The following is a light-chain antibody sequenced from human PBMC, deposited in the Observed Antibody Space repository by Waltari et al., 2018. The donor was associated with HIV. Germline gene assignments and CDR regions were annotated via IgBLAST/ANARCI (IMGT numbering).Light chain of an antibody. CDR3: SSYAGSSMSYA. CDR1: SSDVGAFKY. Sequence: QSALTQPPSASGSPGQSVSIFCTGASSDVGAFKYVSWYQQHPGKAPKLLIYDVTKRPSGVPDRFSGSKSGNTASLTVSGLQAEDEAHYYCSSYAGSSMSYAFGTGTKVTVL. J-gene: IGLJ1*01. V-gene: IGLV2-8*01. CDR2: DVT.